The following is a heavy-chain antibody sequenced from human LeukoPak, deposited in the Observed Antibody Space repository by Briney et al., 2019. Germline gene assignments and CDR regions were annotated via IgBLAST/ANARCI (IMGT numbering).Heavy chain of an antibody. CDR1: GASISSYY. CDR3: ARENPSGYYNRPIDY. J-gene: IGHJ4*02. CDR2: IYYSGSI. Sequence: PSETLSLTCTVSGASISSYYWNWIRQPPGKGLEWIGDIYYSGSIKYNPSLKSRVTMSVDTSKNQFSLKLSSVTAADTAIYYFARENPSGYYNRPIDYWGQGTLVTVSS. D-gene: IGHD3-22*01. V-gene: IGHV4-59*01.